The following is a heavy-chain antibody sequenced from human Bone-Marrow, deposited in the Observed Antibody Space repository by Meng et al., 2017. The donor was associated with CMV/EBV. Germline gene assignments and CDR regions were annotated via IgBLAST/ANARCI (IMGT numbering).Heavy chain of an antibody. D-gene: IGHD1-1*01. Sequence: GESLKISCTGSGFTFSDYYMSWIRQAPGKGLEWLSYISSGSGTISYADSVKGRFTISRDNAKNSLYLQMNGLRAEDTAVYYCSRTLRYPNALDIWGQGKMVNGSS. CDR2: ISSGSGTI. J-gene: IGHJ3*02. V-gene: IGHV3-11*01. CDR3: SRTLRYPNALDI. CDR1: GFTFSDYY.